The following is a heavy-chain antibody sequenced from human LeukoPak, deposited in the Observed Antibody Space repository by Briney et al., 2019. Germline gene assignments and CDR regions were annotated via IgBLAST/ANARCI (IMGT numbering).Heavy chain of an antibody. CDR3: ASPLEAPQWLAGAFDI. V-gene: IGHV4-61*02. D-gene: IGHD6-19*01. J-gene: IGHJ3*02. CDR1: GGSISSGSYY. CDR2: IHTSGST. Sequence: NPSETLSLTCTVSGGSISSGSYYWSWIRRPAGKGLEWIGRIHTSGSTNYNPSLKNRVTISIDTSKNQFSLKLSSVTAADTAVYYCASPLEAPQWLAGAFDIWGQGTMVTVSS.